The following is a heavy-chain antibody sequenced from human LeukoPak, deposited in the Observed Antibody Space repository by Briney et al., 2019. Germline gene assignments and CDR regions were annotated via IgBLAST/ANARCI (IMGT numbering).Heavy chain of an antibody. V-gene: IGHV3-30*02. D-gene: IGHD1-1*01. CDR2: IRYDGSNR. J-gene: IGHJ4*02. CDR1: GFTFSSYG. Sequence: GGSLRLSCAASGFTFSSYGMHWVRQAPGKGLEWVAFIRYDGSNRHYADSVKGRFTISRDNAKNSLYLQMNSLRVEDTAVYYCARCTTGRTFGSLREIKRSREIDYWGQGTLVTVSS. CDR3: ARCTTGRTFGSLREIKRSREIDY.